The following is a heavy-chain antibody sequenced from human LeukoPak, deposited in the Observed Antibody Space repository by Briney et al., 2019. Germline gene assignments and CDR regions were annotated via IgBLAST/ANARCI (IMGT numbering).Heavy chain of an antibody. Sequence: SETLSLTCTVSGGSISSYYWSWIRQPPGKGLEWIGYIYYSGSTDYNPSLRSRVTISVDTSKNQFSLKLSSVTAADTAVYYCARVGFTVVRGVTDAFNIWGQGTMVTVSS. J-gene: IGHJ3*02. CDR2: IYYSGST. V-gene: IGHV4-59*01. D-gene: IGHD3-10*01. CDR1: GGSISSYY. CDR3: ARVGFTVVRGVTDAFNI.